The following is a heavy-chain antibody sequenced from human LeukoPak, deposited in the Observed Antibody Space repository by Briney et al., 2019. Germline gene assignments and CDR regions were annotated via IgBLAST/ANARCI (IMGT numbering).Heavy chain of an antibody. V-gene: IGHV4-59*01. CDR2: ILYSGTT. CDR3: ARVGDWNDLVY. Sequence: SETLSLTCTVSGGSISPYYWSRIRQTPGKGLEWIGYILYSGTTTNYNPSLKSRVTISVDTSKNQFSLKLSSVTAADTAVYYCARVGDWNDLVYWGQGTLVTVSS. J-gene: IGHJ4*02. D-gene: IGHD1-1*01. CDR1: GGSISPYY.